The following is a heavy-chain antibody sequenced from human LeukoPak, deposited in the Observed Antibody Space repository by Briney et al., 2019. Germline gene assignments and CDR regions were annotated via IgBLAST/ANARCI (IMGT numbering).Heavy chain of an antibody. Sequence: PGGSLRLSCAASGFTFSSYAMSWVRQAPGKGLERVSAISGSGGSTYYADSVKGRFTISRDNSKNTLYLQMNSLRAEDTAVYYCAKDLWFGELSSCYWGQGTLVTVSS. CDR3: AKDLWFGELSSCY. J-gene: IGHJ4*02. V-gene: IGHV3-23*01. D-gene: IGHD3-10*01. CDR2: ISGSGGST. CDR1: GFTFSSYA.